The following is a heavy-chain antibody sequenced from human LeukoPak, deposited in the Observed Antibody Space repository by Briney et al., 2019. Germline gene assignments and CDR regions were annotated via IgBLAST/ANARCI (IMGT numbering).Heavy chain of an antibody. Sequence: SETLSLTCTVSGGSISSYYWSWIRQPAGKGLEWIGRIYTSGITNSNPSLKSRVTLSVDTSKNQFSLKLSSVTAADTAVYYCARGVATVVTYYYYYMDVWGLGTPVTVSS. V-gene: IGHV4-4*07. CDR1: GGSISSYY. CDR2: IYTSGIT. D-gene: IGHD4-23*01. J-gene: IGHJ6*03. CDR3: ARGVATVVTYYYYYMDV.